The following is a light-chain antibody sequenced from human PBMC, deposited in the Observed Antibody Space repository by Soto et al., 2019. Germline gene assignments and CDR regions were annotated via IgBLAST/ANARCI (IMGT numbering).Light chain of an antibody. CDR1: SSNIGAGYD. CDR2: GNS. V-gene: IGLV1-40*01. CDR3: QSYDSSLSAYV. Sequence: QSVLTQPPSVSGAPGQGVTISCTGSSSNIGAGYDVHWYQQLPGTAPKLLIYGNSNRPSGVPDRFSGSKSGTSASLAITGLQAEDEADYYCQSYDSSLSAYVFGTGTKVTVL. J-gene: IGLJ1*01.